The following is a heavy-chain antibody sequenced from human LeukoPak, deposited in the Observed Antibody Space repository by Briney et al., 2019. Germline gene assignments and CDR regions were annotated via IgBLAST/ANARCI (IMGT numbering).Heavy chain of an antibody. D-gene: IGHD3-10*01. V-gene: IGHV4-59*01. CDR3: ARLRFSVRGDAFDI. CDR2: IYYSGST. CDR1: GGSISSYY. J-gene: IGHJ3*02. Sequence: SETLSLTCTVSGGSISSYYWSWIRQPPGKGLEWIGYIYYSGSTNYNPSLKSRVTISVDTSKNQFSLKLSSVTAADTAVYYCARLRFSVRGDAFDIWGQGTMVTVSS.